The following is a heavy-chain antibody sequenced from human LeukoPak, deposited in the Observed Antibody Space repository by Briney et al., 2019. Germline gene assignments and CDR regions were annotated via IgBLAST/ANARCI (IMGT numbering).Heavy chain of an antibody. CDR1: GCTFSDYA. D-gene: IGHD6-19*01. V-gene: IGHV3-48*04. Sequence: AGGSLRLSCAASGCTFSDYAMNWVRQAPGKGLEWVSYISSSSTTIYYADSVKGRFTISRDNARNSLYLQMNSLRAEDTAVYYCARGPYTNGHYFDYWGQGTLATVSS. CDR2: ISSSSTTI. J-gene: IGHJ4*02. CDR3: ARGPYTNGHYFDY.